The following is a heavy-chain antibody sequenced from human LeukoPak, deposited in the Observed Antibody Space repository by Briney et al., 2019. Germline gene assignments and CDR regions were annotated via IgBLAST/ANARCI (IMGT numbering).Heavy chain of an antibody. J-gene: IGHJ4*02. CDR3: AGRSGSYSDY. CDR1: GYTFTSYY. CDR2: IIPILGIA. V-gene: IGHV1-69*02. Sequence: ASVKVSCKASGYTFTSYYMHWVRQAPGQGLEWMGRIIPILGIANYAQKFQGRVTITADKSTSTAYMELSSLRSEDTAVYYCAGRSGSYSDYWGQGTLVTVSS. D-gene: IGHD1-26*01.